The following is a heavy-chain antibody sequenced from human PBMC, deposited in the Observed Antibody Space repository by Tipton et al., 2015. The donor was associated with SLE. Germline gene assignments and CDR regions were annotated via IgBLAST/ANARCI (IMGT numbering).Heavy chain of an antibody. J-gene: IGHJ1*01. CDR3: ARSVPYSSSWANHLGYFQH. D-gene: IGHD6-13*01. Sequence: TLSLTCSVSGGSISSSSYFWGWVRQPPGKGLEWMGTIFYTGNTYYNPSLRGRLTISVDTSKNQFSLRLTSVTAADTAVYYCARSVPYSSSWANHLGYFQHWGQGTLVTVSS. CDR2: IFYTGNT. V-gene: IGHV4-39*07. CDR1: GGSISSSSYF.